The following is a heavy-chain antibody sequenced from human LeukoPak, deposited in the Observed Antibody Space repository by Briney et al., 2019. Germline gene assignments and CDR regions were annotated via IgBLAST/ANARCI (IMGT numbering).Heavy chain of an antibody. CDR3: AKGYCSGGSCYLTLLDY. Sequence: ASVKVSCKASGYTFTSYDINWVRQAPGQGLEWMGWMNPNSGNTGYAQKFQGRVTMTRNTSISTAYMELSSLRSEDTAVYYCAKGYCSGGSCYLTLLDYWGQGTLVTVSS. J-gene: IGHJ4*02. V-gene: IGHV1-8*01. CDR1: GYTFTSYD. CDR2: MNPNSGNT. D-gene: IGHD2-15*01.